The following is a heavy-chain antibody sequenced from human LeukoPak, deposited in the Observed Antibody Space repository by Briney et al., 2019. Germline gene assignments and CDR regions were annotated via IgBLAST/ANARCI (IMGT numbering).Heavy chain of an antibody. V-gene: IGHV3-53*01. Sequence: GSLRLSCAASGFTVSSNYMSWVRQAPGNRLEWVSVIDSGGSTYYADSVKGRFTISRDTSKNTLYLQMNSLRAEDTAVYYCARALGQFGNWFDPWGQGTLVTVSS. CDR1: GFTVSSNY. D-gene: IGHD3-16*01. J-gene: IGHJ5*02. CDR3: ARALGQFGNWFDP. CDR2: IDSGGST.